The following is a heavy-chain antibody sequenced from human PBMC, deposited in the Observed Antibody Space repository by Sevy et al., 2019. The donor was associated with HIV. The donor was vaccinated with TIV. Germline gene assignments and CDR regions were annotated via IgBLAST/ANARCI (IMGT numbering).Heavy chain of an antibody. J-gene: IGHJ4*02. Sequence: SETLSLTCAVYGASFRNFYWSWIRQSPGKGLEWIGKIHHSGSTNFNPSLESRVTMSEDKSKSQFSLNLRSVTAADTAVYYCARGRALSEFDSSGYFFDSWGPGTLVTVSS. CDR2: IHHSGST. V-gene: IGHV4-34*01. CDR3: ARGRALSEFDSSGYFFDS. D-gene: IGHD3-22*01. CDR1: GASFRNFY.